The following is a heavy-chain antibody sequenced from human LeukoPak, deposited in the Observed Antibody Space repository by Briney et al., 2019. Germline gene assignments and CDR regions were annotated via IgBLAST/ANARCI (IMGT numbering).Heavy chain of an antibody. CDR2: IWYDGSKK. V-gene: IGHV3-33*08. J-gene: IGHJ4*02. Sequence: GGSLRLSCAASGFTFSSYEMNWVRQAPGKGLEWVAVIWYDGSKKYYADSVKGRFTISRDNSKNTLYLQMNSLRAEDTAVYYCARRDGDNDRGFDYWGQGTLVTVSS. CDR1: GFTFSSYE. D-gene: IGHD4-17*01. CDR3: ARRDGDNDRGFDY.